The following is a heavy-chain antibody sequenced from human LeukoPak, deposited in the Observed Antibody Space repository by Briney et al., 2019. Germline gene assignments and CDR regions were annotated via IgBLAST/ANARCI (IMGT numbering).Heavy chain of an antibody. CDR2: IKQDGSEK. D-gene: IGHD3-16*01. CDR1: GFTFSSYW. V-gene: IGHV3-7*01. CDR3: ARXGGLVNXHXXH. J-gene: IGHJ1*01. Sequence: GGSLRLSCAASGFTFSSYWMSWVRQAPGKGLEWVANIKQDGSEKYYVDPVKGRFTISRDNAKNSLYLQMNSLRAEDTAVYYCARXGGLVNXHXXHXGXGXLVTVSS.